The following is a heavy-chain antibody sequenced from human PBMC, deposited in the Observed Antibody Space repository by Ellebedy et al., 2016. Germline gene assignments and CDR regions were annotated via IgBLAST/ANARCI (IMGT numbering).Heavy chain of an antibody. V-gene: IGHV3-53*01. D-gene: IGHD5-12*01. CDR3: ARWATIGYAFDI. CDR1: GFAFSSYA. Sequence: GGSLRLSCAASGFAFSSYAMHWVRQAPGKGLEWVSVIYSGGSTYYADSVKGRFTISRDNSKNTLYLQMNSLRAEDTAVYYCARWATIGYAFDIWGQGTMVTVSS. CDR2: IYSGGST. J-gene: IGHJ3*02.